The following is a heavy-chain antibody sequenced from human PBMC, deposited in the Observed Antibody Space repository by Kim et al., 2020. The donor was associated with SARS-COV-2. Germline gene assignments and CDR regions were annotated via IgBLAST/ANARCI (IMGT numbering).Heavy chain of an antibody. CDR3: GRDRPMAITTRGFDP. J-gene: IGHJ5*02. Sequence: ASVKVSCKASGYTFTSYAMNWVRQAPGQGLEWMGWINTNTGNPTYAQGFAGRFVFSLDTSVSTAYLQISSLKAEDTAVYYCGRDRPMAITTRGFDPWGQGTLVTVSS. CDR1: GYTFTSYA. D-gene: IGHD3-22*01. CDR2: INTNTGNP. V-gene: IGHV7-4-1*02.